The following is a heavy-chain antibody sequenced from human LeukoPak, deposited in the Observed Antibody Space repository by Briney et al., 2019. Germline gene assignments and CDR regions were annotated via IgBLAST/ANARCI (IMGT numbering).Heavy chain of an antibody. CDR1: GGSFSGYY. Sequence: SETLSLTCAVYGGSFSGYYWSWIRQPPGKGLEWIGEINHSGSTNYNPSLKSRVSISVDTSKNQFSLKLSSVTAADTAVYYCARSSGSYFIYYYYGMDVWGQGTTVTVSS. CDR3: ARSSGSYFIYYYYGMDV. D-gene: IGHD1-26*01. V-gene: IGHV4-34*01. J-gene: IGHJ6*02. CDR2: INHSGST.